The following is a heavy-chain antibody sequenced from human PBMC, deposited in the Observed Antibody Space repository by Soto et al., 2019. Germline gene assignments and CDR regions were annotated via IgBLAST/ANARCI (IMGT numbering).Heavy chain of an antibody. CDR3: AREQAKGGYYYYGMDV. Sequence: SETLSLTCIVSGGSISSGNYYWSWIRQPPGKGLEWIGFIYYSGSTYYNPSLKSRVTISVDTSKNQFSLKLSSVTAADTAVYYCAREQAKGGYYYYGMDVWGQGTTVTVSS. CDR2: IYYSGST. J-gene: IGHJ6*02. V-gene: IGHV4-30-4*01. CDR1: GGSISSGNYY. D-gene: IGHD3-16*01.